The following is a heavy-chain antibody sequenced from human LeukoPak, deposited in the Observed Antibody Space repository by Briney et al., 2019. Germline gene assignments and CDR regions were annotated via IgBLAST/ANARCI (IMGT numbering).Heavy chain of an antibody. CDR2: IKEDGSRQ. CDR1: GSSFSMSW. Sequence: PGGSLRLSCAASGSSFSMSWMCWVGQAPGKGLEWVANIKEDGSRQNYVDSVKGRFTISRDNAKNSLFLQMNSLRAEDTAIYYCTRDKAYSSFDLWGQGTLVTVSS. V-gene: IGHV3-7*01. D-gene: IGHD5-18*01. CDR3: TRDKAYSSFDL. J-gene: IGHJ4*02.